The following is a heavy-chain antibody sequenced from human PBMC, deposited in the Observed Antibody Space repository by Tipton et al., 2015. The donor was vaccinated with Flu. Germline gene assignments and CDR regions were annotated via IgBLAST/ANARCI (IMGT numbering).Heavy chain of an antibody. CDR3: ARGLLAAIGREDYYGMDV. V-gene: IGHV1-18*01. J-gene: IGHJ6*02. CDR2: RNGYNGNT. D-gene: IGHD6-13*01. CDR1: GYILRNYG. Sequence: QLVQSGAEVKKPGASVKVSCKASGYILRNYGISWVRQAPGQGLEWMGWRNGYNGNTNYAQRVQGRVTLTTDTSTNTAFMELRSLRSDDTADYYCARGLLAAIGREDYYGMDVWGQGTTVTVS.